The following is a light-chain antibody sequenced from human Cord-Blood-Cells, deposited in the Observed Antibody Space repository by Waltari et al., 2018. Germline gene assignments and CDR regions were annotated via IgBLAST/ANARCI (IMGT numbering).Light chain of an antibody. CDR2: YDS. V-gene: IGLV3-21*04. Sequence: SYVLTQPPSVSVAPGKTARITCGGNNIGSKSVHWYQQKPGQAPVLVIYYDSDRPSGIPERFSGSNSGNTATLTISRVEAGDEADYYCQVWDSSSDHPVFGGGTNLTVL. J-gene: IGLJ2*01. CDR3: QVWDSSSDHPV. CDR1: NIGSKS.